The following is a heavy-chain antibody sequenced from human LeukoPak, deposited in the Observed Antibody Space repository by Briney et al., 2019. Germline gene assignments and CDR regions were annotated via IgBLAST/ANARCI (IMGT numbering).Heavy chain of an antibody. CDR1: GGSISSYY. D-gene: IGHD3-22*01. CDR2: IYTSGST. J-gene: IGHJ4*02. Sequence: PSETLSLTCTVSGGSISSYYWSWIRQPAGKGLEWIGRIYTSGSTNYNPSLKSRVTMSVDTSKNQFSLKLSSVTAADTAVYYCARDYDYDSTGSYFDYWGQGTLVTVSS. V-gene: IGHV4-4*07. CDR3: ARDYDYDSTGSYFDY.